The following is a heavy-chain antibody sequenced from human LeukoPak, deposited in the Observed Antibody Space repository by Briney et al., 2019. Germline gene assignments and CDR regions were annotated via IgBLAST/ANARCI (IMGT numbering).Heavy chain of an antibody. CDR3: ARDQQWFGLKSPNWFDP. Sequence: GGSLRLSCVASGFTFSSYGMHWVRQAPGKGLEWVAVIWYDGSNKYYADSEKGRFTISRDNSKNTLYLQMNSLRAEDTAVYYCARDQQWFGLKSPNWFDPWGQGTLVTVSS. D-gene: IGHD3-10*01. CDR2: IWYDGSNK. J-gene: IGHJ5*02. CDR1: GFTFSSYG. V-gene: IGHV3-33*01.